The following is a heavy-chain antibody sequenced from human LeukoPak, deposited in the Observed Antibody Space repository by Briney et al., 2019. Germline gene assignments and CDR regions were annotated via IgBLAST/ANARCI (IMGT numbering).Heavy chain of an antibody. CDR3: AKVVGATIHYYYYMDV. Sequence: PGGSLRLSCAASGFTFSSYGMHWVRQAPGKGLEWVAFIRYDGSNKYYADSVKGRFTISRDNSKSTLYLQLNSLRAEDTAVYYCAKVVGATIHYYYYMDVWGKGTTVTISS. D-gene: IGHD1-26*01. CDR2: IRYDGSNK. V-gene: IGHV3-30*02. CDR1: GFTFSSYG. J-gene: IGHJ6*03.